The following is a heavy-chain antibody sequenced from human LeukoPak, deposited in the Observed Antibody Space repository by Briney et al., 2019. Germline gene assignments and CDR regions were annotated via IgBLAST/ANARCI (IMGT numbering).Heavy chain of an antibody. V-gene: IGHV3-23*01. J-gene: IGHJ5*02. Sequence: GGSLRLSCAASGFTFSSYAMSWVRQAPGKGLEWVSGISGSGDITYYADPVKGRFTFSRDNSQNTLFLQMNSLRAEDTAVYFCAKGCISSSCGSTRWFDPWGQGTLVTVSS. CDR1: GFTFSSYA. CDR3: AKGCISSSCGSTRWFDP. CDR2: ISGSGDIT. D-gene: IGHD2-2*01.